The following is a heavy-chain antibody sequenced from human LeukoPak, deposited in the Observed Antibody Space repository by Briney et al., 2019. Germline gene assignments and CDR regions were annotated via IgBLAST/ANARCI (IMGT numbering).Heavy chain of an antibody. Sequence: GASVKVSCKASGYTFTGYYMHWVRQAPGQGLEWMGRINPNSGGTNYAQKFQGRVTMTRYTPISTAYMELSRLRSDDTAVYYCARELERDAFDIWGQGTMVTVSS. J-gene: IGHJ3*02. V-gene: IGHV1-2*06. CDR2: INPNSGGT. CDR3: ARELERDAFDI. D-gene: IGHD1-1*01. CDR1: GYTFTGYY.